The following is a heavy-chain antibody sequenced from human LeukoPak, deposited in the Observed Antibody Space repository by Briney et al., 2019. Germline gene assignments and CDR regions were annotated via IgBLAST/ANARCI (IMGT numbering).Heavy chain of an antibody. CDR3: ARSSDSSNYLFAY. J-gene: IGHJ4*02. CDR1: GYTFTYHY. V-gene: IGHV1-45*02. CDR2: ITPFNGNT. D-gene: IGHD4-11*01. Sequence: SVKVSCKASGYTFTYHYLHWVRQAPGQALEWMGWITPFNGNTYYAQKFQDRVTITRDRSMSTAYMELNSLRSEDTAMYYCARSSDSSNYLFAYWGQGTLVTVSS.